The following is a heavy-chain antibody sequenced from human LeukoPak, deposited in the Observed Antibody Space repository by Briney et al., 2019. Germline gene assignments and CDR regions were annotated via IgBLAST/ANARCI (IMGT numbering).Heavy chain of an antibody. CDR3: ARHLTTTPAAFDI. Sequence: SETLSLTCTVSGGSISGSSYYWGWIRQPPGKGLEWIGSIYYSGSTYYNPSLKSRVTISVDTSKNQFSLKLSSVTAADTAVYYCARHLTTTPAAFDIWGQGTMVTVSS. D-gene: IGHD4-17*01. V-gene: IGHV4-39*01. CDR2: IYYSGST. CDR1: GGSISGSSYY. J-gene: IGHJ3*02.